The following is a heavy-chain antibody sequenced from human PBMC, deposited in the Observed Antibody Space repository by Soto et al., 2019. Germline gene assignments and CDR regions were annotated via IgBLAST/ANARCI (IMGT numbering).Heavy chain of an antibody. CDR3: ARDVGHFYDDSPSGQFDF. CDR2: IHHGGRT. Sequence: KTSETLSLTCAVSGNSIASPNWWSWVRQSPGKGLEWIAEIHHGGRTNYNPSLKSRVTMSVDKPKNQFSLRLITVTAADTAVYYCARDVGHFYDDSPSGQFDFWGQGILVTVSS. CDR1: GNSIASPNW. D-gene: IGHD3-22*01. V-gene: IGHV4-4*02. J-gene: IGHJ4*02.